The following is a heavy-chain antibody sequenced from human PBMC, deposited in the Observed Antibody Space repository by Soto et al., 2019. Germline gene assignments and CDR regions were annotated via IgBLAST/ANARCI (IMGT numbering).Heavy chain of an antibody. Sequence: EVQLVESGGGLIQPGGSLRLSCAVSGFTVSNNYMSWVRQAPGKGLEGVSVIYSGGYTAYGDSVKGRFTISRDNSKNTHYLQRKGAGADDRAVYYWAAQRGGGGYWGQGTLVTVSS. CDR2: IYSGGYT. V-gene: IGHV3-53*01. D-gene: IGHD6-25*01. J-gene: IGHJ4*02. CDR1: GFTVSNNY. CDR3: AAQRGGGGY.